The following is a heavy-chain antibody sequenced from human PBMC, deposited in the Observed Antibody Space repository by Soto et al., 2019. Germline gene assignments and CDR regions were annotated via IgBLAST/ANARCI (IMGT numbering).Heavy chain of an antibody. D-gene: IGHD5-18*01. CDR1: GFTFSSYG. J-gene: IGHJ4*02. CDR2: ISYDGSNK. Sequence: GGSLRLSCAASGFTFSSYGMHWVRQAPGKGLEWVAVISYDGSNKYYADSVKGRFTISRDNSKNTLYLQMNSLRAEDTAVYYCAKDFGYSYAGRRKEAEYYFDYWGQGTLVTVS. CDR3: AKDFGYSYAGRRKEAEYYFDY. V-gene: IGHV3-30*18.